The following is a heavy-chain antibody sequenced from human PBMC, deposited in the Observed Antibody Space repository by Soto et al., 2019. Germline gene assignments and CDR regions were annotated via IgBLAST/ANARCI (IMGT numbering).Heavy chain of an antibody. CDR1: GFSFSGDG. D-gene: IGHD3-10*01. Sequence: QLQLLESGGGVVQPGRSLRLSCVASGFSFSGDGMHWVRQSPGKGLEWVALLSYDGRKELYADSVKVRFAISRDNSKNSLFVHLGSLRPDDTAVYCCAKDQTDLYGAGGHLDYWVQGVLVTVSS. J-gene: IGHJ4*02. CDR2: LSYDGRKE. V-gene: IGHV3-30*18. CDR3: AKDQTDLYGAGGHLDY.